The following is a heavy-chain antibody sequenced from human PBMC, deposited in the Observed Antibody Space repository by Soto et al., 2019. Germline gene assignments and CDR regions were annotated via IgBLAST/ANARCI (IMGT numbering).Heavy chain of an antibody. D-gene: IGHD6-13*01. CDR1: GFTFSSYA. CDR2: ISGSGGST. Sequence: EVQLLESGGGLVQPGGSLRLSCAASGFTFSSYAMSWVRQAPGKGLEWVSAISGSGGSTYYADSVNGRFTISRDNSKNTLYLQMNSLRAEDTAVYYCARSTFYIAAPFDYWGQGTLVTVSS. V-gene: IGHV3-23*01. CDR3: ARSTFYIAAPFDY. J-gene: IGHJ4*02.